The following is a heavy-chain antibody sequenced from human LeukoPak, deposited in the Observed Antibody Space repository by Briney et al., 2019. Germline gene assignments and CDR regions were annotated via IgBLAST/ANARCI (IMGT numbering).Heavy chain of an antibody. J-gene: IGHJ6*03. D-gene: IGHD3-3*01. CDR2: IHTSGDT. CDR1: DRPISSEC. CDR3: AKSQGLRFPNRGYYYYMDV. V-gene: IGHV4-4*07. Sequence: PSHPLPLTRTVADRPISSECRSRIWQPHEKKLEWIGRIHTSGDTNYNPSLKSRVTMSVDTSKNQFSLRLSSVTAADTAVYYCAKSQGLRFPNRGYYYYMDVWGKGTTVTVSS.